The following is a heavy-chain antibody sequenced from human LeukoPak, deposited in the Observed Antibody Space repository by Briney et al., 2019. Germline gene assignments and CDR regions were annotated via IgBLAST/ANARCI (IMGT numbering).Heavy chain of an antibody. CDR1: GYTFTGYG. D-gene: IGHD4-11*01. J-gene: IGHJ6*03. Sequence: EASVKVSCKASGYTFTGYGISWVRRAPGQGLEWMGWISAYNGNTNYPQKVQGRVTMTIDTSTSTAYMELRSLRSDDTAVYYCTRDPPVSLDYYYYYMDVWGEGTTVTVSS. V-gene: IGHV1-18*01. CDR2: ISAYNGNT. CDR3: TRDPPVSLDYYYYYMDV.